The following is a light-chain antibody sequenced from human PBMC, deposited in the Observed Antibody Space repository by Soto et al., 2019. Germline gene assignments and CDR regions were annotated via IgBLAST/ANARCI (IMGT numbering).Light chain of an antibody. CDR1: QSVSSY. J-gene: IGKJ1*01. V-gene: IGKV3-11*01. Sequence: EIVLTQSPATLSLSPGERATLSYRASQSVSSYLAWYQQKPGQAPRILIYDASNRATGIPARFSGSGSGTDFTLTISSLEPEDFAVYYCQQRSNWPTLGQGTKVDIK. CDR3: QQRSNWPT. CDR2: DAS.